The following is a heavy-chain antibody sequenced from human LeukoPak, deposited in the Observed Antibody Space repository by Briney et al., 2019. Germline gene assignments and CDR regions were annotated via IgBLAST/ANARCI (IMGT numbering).Heavy chain of an antibody. D-gene: IGHD6-19*01. CDR3: ARRKSRIAVAGPFDY. J-gene: IGHJ4*02. CDR1: GYTFTSYY. Sequence: ASVKVSCKASGYTFTSYYMHWVRQAPGQGLEWMGIINPSGGSTSYAQKFQGRVTMTRDTSTSTVYMELSSLRSGDTAVYYCARRKSRIAVAGPFDYWGQGTLVTVSS. V-gene: IGHV1-46*01. CDR2: INPSGGST.